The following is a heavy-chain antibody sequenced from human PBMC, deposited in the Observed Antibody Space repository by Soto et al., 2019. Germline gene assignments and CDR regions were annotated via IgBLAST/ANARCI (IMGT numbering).Heavy chain of an antibody. CDR2: INPSGGSA. V-gene: IGHV1-46*01. Sequence: ASVKVSCKASGGTFSSYAISWVRQAPGQGLEWMGIINPSGGSASYAQKFQGRVTMTGDTSTSTVYMELSSLRSEDTAVYYCAREDDYGDYFDYWGQGTLVTVSS. CDR3: AREDDYGDYFDY. J-gene: IGHJ4*02. D-gene: IGHD4-17*01. CDR1: GGTFSSYA.